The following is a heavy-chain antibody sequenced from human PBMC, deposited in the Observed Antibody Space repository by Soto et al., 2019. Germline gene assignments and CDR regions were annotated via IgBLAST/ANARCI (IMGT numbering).Heavy chain of an antibody. Sequence: GGSLRLSCAASGFTFSSYGMHWVRQAPGKGLEWVAVISYDGSNKYYADSVKGRFTISRDNSKNTLYLQMDSLRAEDTAVYHCAKEYYYDSSGYSTPYFDYWGQGTLVTVSS. J-gene: IGHJ4*02. V-gene: IGHV3-30*18. CDR1: GFTFSSYG. D-gene: IGHD3-22*01. CDR3: AKEYYYDSSGYSTPYFDY. CDR2: ISYDGSNK.